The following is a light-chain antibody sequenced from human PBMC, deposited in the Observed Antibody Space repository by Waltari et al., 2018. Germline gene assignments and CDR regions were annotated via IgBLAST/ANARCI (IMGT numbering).Light chain of an antibody. J-gene: IGKJ5*01. CDR2: WAT. CDR1: QSLLYDANNRDY. V-gene: IGKV4-1*01. CDR3: QQYYTHPIT. Sequence: DIIMTQSPDSLAVSLGERATLNCKSNQSLLYDANNRDYLAWFHQTPGQPPTFLIYWATTREAGVPDRFGGGGSGTDFTLTITSLQAEDVGVYYCQQYYTHPITFGQGTRLEI.